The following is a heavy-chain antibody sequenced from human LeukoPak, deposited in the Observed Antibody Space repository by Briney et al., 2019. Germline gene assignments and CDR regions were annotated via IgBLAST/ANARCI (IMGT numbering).Heavy chain of an antibody. V-gene: IGHV4-59*02. J-gene: IGHJ4*02. CDR3: ARVDPNGYSDY. D-gene: IGHD2-8*01. Sequence: PSETLSLTCTVSGYSVNYYYCSWIRQPPGKGLQWIGYIYNSGTIYNPSLKNRVTISLDTSRNQFSLKVSSVSAADTAVYYCARVDPNGYSDYWGQGILVTVSS. CDR1: GYSVNYYY. CDR2: IYNSGT.